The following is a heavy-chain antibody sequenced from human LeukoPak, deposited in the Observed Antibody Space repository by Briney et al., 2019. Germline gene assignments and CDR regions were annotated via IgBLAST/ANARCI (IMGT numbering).Heavy chain of an antibody. CDR2: IQYDGSNK. J-gene: IGHJ3*02. CDR3: ASLEGAFDI. Sequence: GGSLRLSCAASGFSFSSYGMQWVRQAPGKGLERVAFIQYDGSNKYYAESVKGRFTISRDNSKNTLYLQMNSLRAEDTAVYYCASLEGAFDIWGQGTMVTVSS. CDR1: GFSFSSYG. D-gene: IGHD1-1*01. V-gene: IGHV3-30*02.